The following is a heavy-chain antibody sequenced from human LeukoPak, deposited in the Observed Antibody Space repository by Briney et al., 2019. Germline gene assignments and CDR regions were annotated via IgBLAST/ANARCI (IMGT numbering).Heavy chain of an antibody. CDR3: ARAPRIIVVVPAANAPGAFDI. D-gene: IGHD2-2*01. Sequence: PSQTLSLTCTVSGGSISSGDYYWSWIRQPPGKGLEWIGYIYYSGSTYYNPSLKGRVTISVDTSKNQFSLKLSSVTAADTAVYYCARAPRIIVVVPAANAPGAFDIWGQGTMVTVSS. J-gene: IGHJ3*02. CDR2: IYYSGST. CDR1: GGSISSGDYY. V-gene: IGHV4-30-4*08.